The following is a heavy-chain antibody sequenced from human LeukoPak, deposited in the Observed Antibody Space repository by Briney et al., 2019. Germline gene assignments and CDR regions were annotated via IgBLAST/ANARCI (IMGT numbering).Heavy chain of an antibody. CDR1: GFIFSNSA. J-gene: IGHJ4*02. D-gene: IGHD2-2*02. V-gene: IGHV3-30*02. CDR3: AEDILPGVGSFDY. CDR2: ISEDGTKK. Sequence: PGGSLRLSCAASGFIFSNSAIHWVRQSPGKGLEWVAFISEDGTKKFYVDSVKDRFTISRDNSKNTLYLQMTSLRPEDTAVYYCAEDILPGVGSFDYWGQGTLVTVSS.